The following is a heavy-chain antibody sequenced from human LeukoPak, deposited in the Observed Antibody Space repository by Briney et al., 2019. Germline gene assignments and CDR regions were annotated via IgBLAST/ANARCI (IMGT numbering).Heavy chain of an antibody. CDR1: GFTFDDYA. CDR2: ISWNSGSI. Sequence: PGGSLRLSCAASGFTFDDYAMHWVRQAPGKGLEWVSGISWNSGSIGYADSVKGRFTISRDNAKNSLYLQMNSLRAEDTAVYYCARAAAGDWWGQGTLVTVSS. CDR3: ARAAAGDW. D-gene: IGHD6-13*01. J-gene: IGHJ4*02. V-gene: IGHV3-9*01.